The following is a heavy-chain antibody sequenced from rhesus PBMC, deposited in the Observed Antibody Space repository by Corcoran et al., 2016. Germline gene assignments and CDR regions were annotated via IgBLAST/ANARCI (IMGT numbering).Heavy chain of an antibody. D-gene: IGHD5-30*01. V-gene: IGHV4-169*01. Sequence: QLQLQESGPGLVKPSETLSVTCAVSGGSISSNYWSWIRQPPGKGLEWIGRIYGSGSSTNYNPSLKSRCTLSGYTSKNQLSLKLSSVTVADTAVYYCARLAGGYSGYSLENYFDYWGQGVLVTVSS. J-gene: IGHJ4*01. CDR2: IYGSGSST. CDR3: ARLAGGYSGYSLENYFDY. CDR1: GGSISSNY.